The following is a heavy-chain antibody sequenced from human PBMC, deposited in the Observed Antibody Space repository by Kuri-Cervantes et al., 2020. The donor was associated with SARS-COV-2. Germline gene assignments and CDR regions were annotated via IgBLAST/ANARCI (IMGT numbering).Heavy chain of an antibody. CDR2: IHSSGST. V-gene: IGHV4-61*01. CDR3: ARSQVLKHLDWSYKLPYRYHMDV. Sequence: SETLSLTCSVSRGSISSHGSMSSNFWTWIRQPPGKGLEWIGDIHSSGSTNYNPSLKGRVTILLDASKNQFSLRLDSVTAADTAVYFCARSQVLKHLDWSYKLPYRYHMDVWGQGTTVTVSS. J-gene: IGHJ6*02. D-gene: IGHD3-9*01. CDR1: RGSISSHGSMSSNF.